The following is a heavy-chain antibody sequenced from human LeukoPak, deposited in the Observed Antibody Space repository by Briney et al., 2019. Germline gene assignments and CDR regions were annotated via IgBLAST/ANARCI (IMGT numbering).Heavy chain of an antibody. J-gene: IGHJ4*02. CDR2: INSNGGST. D-gene: IGHD6-19*01. CDR3: ARDSLSSLIDY. V-gene: IGHV3-64*01. CDR1: GFTFSSYA. Sequence: PGGSLRLSCAASGFTFSSYAMHWVRQAPGKGLEYVSAINSNGGSTYYANSVKGRFTISRDNSKNTLYLQMNSLRAEDTAVYYCARDSLSSLIDYWGQGTLVTVSS.